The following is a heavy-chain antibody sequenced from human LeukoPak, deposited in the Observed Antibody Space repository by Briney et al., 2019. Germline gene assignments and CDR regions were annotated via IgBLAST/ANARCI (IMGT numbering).Heavy chain of an antibody. J-gene: IGHJ4*02. CDR3: ARARENRQWLTT. CDR2: MNPNSGNT. Sequence: ASVKVPCKASGYTFTSYDINWVRQATGQGLEWMGWMNPNSGNTGYAQKFQGRVTMTRNTSISTAYMELSSLRSEDTAVYYCARARENRQWLTTWGQGTLVTVSS. V-gene: IGHV1-8*01. CDR1: GYTFTSYD. D-gene: IGHD6-19*01.